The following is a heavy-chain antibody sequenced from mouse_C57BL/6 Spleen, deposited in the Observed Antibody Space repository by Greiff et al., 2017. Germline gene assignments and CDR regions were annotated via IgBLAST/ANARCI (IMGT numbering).Heavy chain of an antibody. J-gene: IGHJ2*01. D-gene: IGHD1-1*01. Sequence: QVQLQQPGAELVKPGASVKLSCKASGYTFTSYWMHWVKQRPGQGLEWIGMIHPNSGSTNYNEKFKSKATLTVDKSSSTAYMQLSSLTSEDSAVDYCAREGYYGSFDYWGQGTTLTVSS. V-gene: IGHV1-64*01. CDR2: IHPNSGST. CDR1: GYTFTSYW. CDR3: AREGYYGSFDY.